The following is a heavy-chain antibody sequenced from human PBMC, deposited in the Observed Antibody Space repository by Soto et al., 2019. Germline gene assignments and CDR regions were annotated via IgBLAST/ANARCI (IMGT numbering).Heavy chain of an antibody. J-gene: IGHJ6*02. CDR1: GGSIRSYY. CDR2: IYYSGST. Sequence: SETLSLTCTVSGGSIRSYYWSWIRQPPGREPEXIWYIYYSGSTNYNPSLKSRVTISVDTSKNQFSLKLSSVTAADTAVYYCARDLGYCSGGSCRRDYYYYGMDVWGQGTTVTVSS. CDR3: ARDLGYCSGGSCRRDYYYYGMDV. V-gene: IGHV4-59*01. D-gene: IGHD2-15*01.